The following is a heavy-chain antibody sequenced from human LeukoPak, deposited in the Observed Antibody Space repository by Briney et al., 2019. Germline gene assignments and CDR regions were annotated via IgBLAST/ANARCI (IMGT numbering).Heavy chain of an antibody. CDR1: GGTFSSYA. CDR3: ARNRAMGARYYYYYMDV. Sequence: ASVKVSCKASGGTFSSYAISWVRQAPGQGLEWMGGIIPIFGTANYAQKFQGRVTITADESTSIAYMELSSLRSEDTAVYYCARNRAMGARYYYYYMDVWGKGTTVTISS. CDR2: IIPIFGTA. V-gene: IGHV1-69*13. D-gene: IGHD2/OR15-2a*01. J-gene: IGHJ6*03.